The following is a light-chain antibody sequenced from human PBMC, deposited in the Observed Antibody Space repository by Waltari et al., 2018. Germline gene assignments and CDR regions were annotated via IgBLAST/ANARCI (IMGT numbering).Light chain of an antibody. J-gene: IGKJ1*01. V-gene: IGKV3-20*01. CDR2: DAS. Sequence: SCRASQSVSRSLACYQQQPGQAPSLLIYDASSRATVSPDRFIGSRSCTAFSLTISRGEPEDDAGDYCQMYLRLPATFGQGTKVEVK. CDR1: QSVSRS. CDR3: QMYLRLPAT.